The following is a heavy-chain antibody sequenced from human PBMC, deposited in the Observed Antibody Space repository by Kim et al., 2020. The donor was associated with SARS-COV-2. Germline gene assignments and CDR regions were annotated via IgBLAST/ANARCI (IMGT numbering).Heavy chain of an antibody. D-gene: IGHD6-6*01. V-gene: IGHV4-39*01. CDR3: ASQQLVRDWYFGL. CDR1: GGSVTRTDYY. CDR2: ILYGGTR. J-gene: IGHJ2*01. Sequence: SETLSLTCNVSGGSVTRTDYYWGWIRQPPGKGLEWIGDILYGGTRYYNPSLKSRVTISVDTSKNQFSLKLDSVTAADTAVYYCASQQLVRDWYFGLWGRGTLVTVSS.